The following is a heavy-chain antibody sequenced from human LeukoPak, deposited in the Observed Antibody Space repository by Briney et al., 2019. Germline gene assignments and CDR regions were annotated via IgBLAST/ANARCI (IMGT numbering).Heavy chain of an antibody. CDR2: ISAYNGNT. D-gene: IGHD3-3*01. CDR1: GYTFTSYG. CDR3: ARGSTIFGVVIIEGDFDY. V-gene: IGHV1-18*01. Sequence: ASVKVSCKASGYTFTSYGISWVRQAPGQGLEWMGWISAYNGNTNYAQKLQGRVTMTTDTSTSTAYMELRSLRSDDTAVYYCARGSTIFGVVIIEGDFDYWGQGTLVTVSS. J-gene: IGHJ4*02.